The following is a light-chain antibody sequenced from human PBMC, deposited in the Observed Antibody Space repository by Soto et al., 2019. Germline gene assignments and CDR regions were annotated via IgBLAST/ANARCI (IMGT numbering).Light chain of an antibody. CDR3: QQYNTYSWA. V-gene: IGKV1-5*01. J-gene: IGKJ1*01. CDR2: DAS. Sequence: DIQMTQSPSTLSASVGDRVTITCRASQSISTWLAWYQQKPGKAPMLLIYDASILESAVPSRFSGSGSGTEFNLTISSLQPDDFATYYCQQYNTYSWAFGQGTKLEIK. CDR1: QSISTW.